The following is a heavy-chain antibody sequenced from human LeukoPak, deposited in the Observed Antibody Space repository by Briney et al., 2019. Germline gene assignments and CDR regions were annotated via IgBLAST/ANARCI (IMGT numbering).Heavy chain of an antibody. V-gene: IGHV3-66*01. CDR2: IYSGGST. J-gene: IGHJ5*02. CDR1: GFTFSSYA. Sequence: GGSLRLSCAASGFTFSSYAMSWVRQAPGKGLEWVSLIYSGGSTYYADSVKGRFTISRDNSKNMLYLQVNSLRAEDTAVYYCARENSPRYYYGSGSYYNGDLGWFDPWGQGTLVTVSS. CDR3: ARENSPRYYYGSGSYYNGDLGWFDP. D-gene: IGHD3-10*01.